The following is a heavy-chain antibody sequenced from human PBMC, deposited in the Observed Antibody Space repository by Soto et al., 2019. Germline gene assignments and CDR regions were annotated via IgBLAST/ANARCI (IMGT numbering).Heavy chain of an antibody. V-gene: IGHV1-18*01. D-gene: IGHD3-22*01. J-gene: IGHJ4*02. CDR1: GYTFTSYG. CDR3: AREGYYYDSSGYYPYFDY. Sequence: ASVKVSCKASGYTFTSYGISWVRQAHGQGLEWMGWISAYNGNTNYAQKLQGRVTMTTDTSTSTAYMELRSLRSDDTAVYYCAREGYYYDSSGYYPYFDYWGQGTLVTVSS. CDR2: ISAYNGNT.